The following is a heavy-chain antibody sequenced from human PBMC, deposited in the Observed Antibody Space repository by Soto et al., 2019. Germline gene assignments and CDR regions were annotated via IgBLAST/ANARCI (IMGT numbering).Heavy chain of an antibody. V-gene: IGHV4-31*03. J-gene: IGHJ4*02. D-gene: IGHD5-18*01. CDR1: DGSIGSAAYY. CDR3: AREYTYGSNFFDC. CDR2: ISHSGST. Sequence: SETLSLTCTVSDGSIGSAAYYWSWIRQHPGEGLEWIGYISHSGSTYYNPSLKSRVIISVDTSKNQFSLSLTSVTAADTAVYYCAREYTYGSNFFDCWGQGALVTVSS.